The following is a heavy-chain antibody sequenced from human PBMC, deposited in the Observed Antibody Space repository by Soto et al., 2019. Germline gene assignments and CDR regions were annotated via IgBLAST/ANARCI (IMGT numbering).Heavy chain of an antibody. J-gene: IGHJ4*02. CDR3: ARAKWNYERPIDY. CDR1: GYNFTNYW. V-gene: IGHV5-51*01. D-gene: IGHD1-7*01. Sequence: GESLKISCKSSGYNFTNYWIGWVRQMPGKGLEWMGIIYPGDSDTRYSPSFQGQVTISADKSISTAFLQWSSLKASDTAIYYCARAKWNYERPIDYWGQGTLVTVSS. CDR2: IYPGDSDT.